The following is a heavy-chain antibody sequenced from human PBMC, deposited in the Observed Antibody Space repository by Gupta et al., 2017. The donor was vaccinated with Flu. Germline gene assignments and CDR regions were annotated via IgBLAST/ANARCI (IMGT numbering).Heavy chain of an antibody. CDR1: GFTFSAFG. J-gene: IGHJ1*01. D-gene: IGHD4-17*01. Sequence: EVQLLESGGDLAQPGGSLPLSCAASGFTFSAFGMRWVRQAPGKGLEWVSTISGSTTYYADSVKGRFTISRDTSRNTLFLKMNSLRAEDTAVYYCVKDAGYGEYAYWGQGTLLTVSS. CDR3: VKDAGYGEYAY. CDR2: ISGSTT. V-gene: IGHV3-23*01.